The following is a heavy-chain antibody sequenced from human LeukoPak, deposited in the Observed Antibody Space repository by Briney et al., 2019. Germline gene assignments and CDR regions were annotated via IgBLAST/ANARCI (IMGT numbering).Heavy chain of an antibody. V-gene: IGHV1-46*01. CDR1: GYTFTSYY. CDR3: ARDRCSGGSCYSLLDY. D-gene: IGHD2-15*01. J-gene: IGHJ4*02. Sequence: ASVKVSCKASGYTFTSYYMHWVRQAPGQGLEWMGIINPSGGSTSYAQKFQGRVTMTRDTSTSTVYMELSSLRPEDTAVYYCARDRCSGGSCYSLLDYWGQGTLVTVSS. CDR2: INPSGGST.